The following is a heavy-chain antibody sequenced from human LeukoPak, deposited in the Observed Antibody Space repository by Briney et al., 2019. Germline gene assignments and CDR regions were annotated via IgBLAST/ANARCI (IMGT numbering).Heavy chain of an antibody. Sequence: PSETLSLTCAVYGGSFSGYYWSWIRQPPGKGLEWIGEINHSGSTNYNPSLKSRVTVSVDTSKNQFSLKLSSVTAAGTAVYYCATARAARHRSPLDYWGQGTLVTVSS. CDR1: GGSFSGYY. J-gene: IGHJ4*02. V-gene: IGHV4-34*01. CDR2: INHSGST. CDR3: ATARAARHRSPLDY. D-gene: IGHD6-6*01.